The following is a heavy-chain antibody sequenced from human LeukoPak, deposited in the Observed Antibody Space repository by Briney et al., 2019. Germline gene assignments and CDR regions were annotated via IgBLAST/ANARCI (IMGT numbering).Heavy chain of an antibody. D-gene: IGHD2-2*02. Sequence: GGSLRLSCAASGYTFSSYAKSWVRQAPGKGLKWVSAISGSGGSTYYADSVKGRFTISRDNSKNTLYLQMNSLRAEDTAVYYCAKGSDHCSSTSCYSEPLDYWGQGTLVTVSS. CDR3: AKGSDHCSSTSCYSEPLDY. CDR1: GYTFSSYA. J-gene: IGHJ4*02. CDR2: ISGSGGST. V-gene: IGHV3-23*01.